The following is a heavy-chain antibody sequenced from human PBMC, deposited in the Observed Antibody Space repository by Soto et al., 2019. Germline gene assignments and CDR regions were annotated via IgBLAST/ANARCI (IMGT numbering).Heavy chain of an antibody. V-gene: IGHV1-24*01. CDR1: GYTLTELS. Sequence: ASVKVSCKVSGYTLTELSMHWVRQAPGKGLEWMGGFDPEDGETIYAQKFQCRVTMTEDTSTDTGYMERSSLRSEDTAVYYCATLCCYDAFDIWGQGTMVTVSS. J-gene: IGHJ3*02. D-gene: IGHD2-15*01. CDR2: FDPEDGET. CDR3: ATLCCYDAFDI.